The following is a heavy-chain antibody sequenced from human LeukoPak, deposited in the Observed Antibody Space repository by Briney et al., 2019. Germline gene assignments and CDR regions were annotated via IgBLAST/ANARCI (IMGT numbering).Heavy chain of an antibody. V-gene: IGHV3-23*01. Sequence: GESLRLTCAASGFTFSSYAMCWVRQAPGKGQERVSAISGSGGSTYYADSVKGRFTISRDNSKNTLYLQMNRLRAEDTAVYHCANLTEAVSNWSDPWGQGTLVTVSS. CDR3: ANLTEAVSNWSDP. D-gene: IGHD4-11*01. J-gene: IGHJ5*02. CDR1: GFTFSSYA. CDR2: ISGSGGST.